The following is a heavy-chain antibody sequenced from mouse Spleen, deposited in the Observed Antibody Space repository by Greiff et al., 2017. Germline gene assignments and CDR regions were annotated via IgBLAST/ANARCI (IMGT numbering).Heavy chain of an antibody. V-gene: IGHV6-3*01. CDR3: TALNWDYWYFDV. J-gene: IGHJ1*03. Sequence: DVMLVESGGGLVQPGGSMKLSCVASGFIFSNYWMNWVRQSPEKGLEWVAQIRLKSDNYATHYAESVKGRFTISRDDSKSSVYLQMNNLRAEDTGIYYCTALNWDYWYFDVWGTGTTVTVSS. CDR2: IRLKSDNYAT. D-gene: IGHD4-1*01. CDR1: GFIFSNYW.